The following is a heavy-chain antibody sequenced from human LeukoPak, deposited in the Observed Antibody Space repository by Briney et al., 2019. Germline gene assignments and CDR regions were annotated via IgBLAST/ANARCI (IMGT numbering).Heavy chain of an antibody. CDR2: FDPEDGET. J-gene: IGHJ4*02. Sequence: ASVKVSCKVSGYTLTELSMHWVRQAPGKGLEWMGGFDPEDGETIYEQKFQGRVTMTEDTSTDTAYMVLSSLRSEDTAVYYCATENPLSGSSYFDYWGQGTLVTVSS. V-gene: IGHV1-24*01. CDR1: GYTLTELS. D-gene: IGHD1-26*01. CDR3: ATENPLSGSSYFDY.